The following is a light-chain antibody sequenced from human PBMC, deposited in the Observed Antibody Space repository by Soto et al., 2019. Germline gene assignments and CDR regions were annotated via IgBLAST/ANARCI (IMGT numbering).Light chain of an antibody. Sequence: DIQMTQSPSTLSASVGDRVTITCRASQSISSGLAWYQQKPGKAPKLLIYKASSLESGVPSRFSCSGSGTSFTLTISSLQPDDFATYYRQQYDTYYRTFGQGTKLDIE. CDR1: QSISSG. CDR2: KAS. V-gene: IGKV1-5*03. J-gene: IGKJ2*01. CDR3: QQYDTYYRT.